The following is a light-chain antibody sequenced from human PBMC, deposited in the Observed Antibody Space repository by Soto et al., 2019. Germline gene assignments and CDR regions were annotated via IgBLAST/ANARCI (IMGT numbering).Light chain of an antibody. J-gene: IGKJ1*01. Sequence: DIAITQSRRTLSASLLDTACVXTGASQSVSGWLAWYQQKPGEAPKLLIYDASALPRGVPSRFSGSGSGTEFTLTISSLQPDDFATYYCQHYNSYSEAFGQGTKVDNK. CDR2: DAS. CDR3: QHYNSYSEA. CDR1: QSVSGW. V-gene: IGKV1-5*01.